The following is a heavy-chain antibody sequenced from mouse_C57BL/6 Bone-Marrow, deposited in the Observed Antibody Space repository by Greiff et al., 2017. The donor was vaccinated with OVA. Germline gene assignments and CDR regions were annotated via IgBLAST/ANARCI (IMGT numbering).Heavy chain of an antibody. V-gene: IGHV1-50*01. Sequence: QVQLQQPGAELVKPGASVKLSCKASGYTFTSYWMQWVKQRPGQGLEWIGEIDPSDSYTNYNQKFKGKATMTVDKSSSTTYMQHSNLTSEDSAVYYCARSWFDYWGQGTTLTVSS. CDR1: GYTFTSYW. J-gene: IGHJ2*01. CDR3: ARSWFDY. CDR2: IDPSDSYT.